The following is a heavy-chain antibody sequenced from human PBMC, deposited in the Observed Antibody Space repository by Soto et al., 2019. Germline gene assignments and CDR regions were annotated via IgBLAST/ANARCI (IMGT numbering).Heavy chain of an antibody. CDR1: GGSFSPYF. CDR2: INHSGST. D-gene: IGHD6-19*01. V-gene: IGHV4-34*01. CDR3: ARLASGWQYYYFVF. Sequence: QVQLQQWGAGLLKPSETLSLTCAVYGGSFSPYFWSWIRQPPGKGLEWIGEINHSGSTNYSPSLTLRATLSVATSMNQVSLKLTSVTAADTAVYYCARLASGWQYYYFVFWGRGTPVTVSS. J-gene: IGHJ2*01.